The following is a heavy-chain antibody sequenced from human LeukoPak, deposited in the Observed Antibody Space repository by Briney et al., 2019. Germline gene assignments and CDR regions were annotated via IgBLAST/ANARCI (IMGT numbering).Heavy chain of an antibody. CDR1: GGSISSGDYY. CDR3: ARHKTGFRYCSGGSCYEGDAFDI. V-gene: IGHV4-30-4*01. CDR2: IYYSGST. J-gene: IGHJ3*02. Sequence: PSETLSLTCTVSGGSISSGDYYWSWIRQPPGKGLEWIGYIYYSGSTYYNPSLKSRVTISVDTSKNQFSLKLSSVTAADTAVYYCARHKTGFRYCSGGSCYEGDAFDIWGQGTMVTVSS. D-gene: IGHD2-15*01.